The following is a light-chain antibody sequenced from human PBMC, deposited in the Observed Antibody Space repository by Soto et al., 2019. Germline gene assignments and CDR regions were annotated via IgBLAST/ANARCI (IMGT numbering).Light chain of an antibody. CDR3: QQSFSKFLYT. Sequence: DIPLTQSPSFLSASVGDRVTITCRDSQGISSYLAWYQQKPGKHPKLLIYAASSMQSGVPSRFSRSGSGTDFTLTISSLQPEDFSTYYCQQSFSKFLYTFGQGTKVDI. CDR2: AAS. J-gene: IGKJ2*01. CDR1: QGISSY. V-gene: IGKV1-39*01.